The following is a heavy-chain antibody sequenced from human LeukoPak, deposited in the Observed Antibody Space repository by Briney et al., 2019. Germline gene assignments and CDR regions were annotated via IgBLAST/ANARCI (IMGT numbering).Heavy chain of an antibody. CDR1: GGSISSSSYY. Sequence: SETLSLTCTVSGGSISSSSYYWGWIRQPPGKGLEWIGSIYYSGSTYYNPSLKSRVTISVDTSKNQFSVKLSSVTAADTAVYYCARSGGQWLAFDYWGQGTLVTVSS. CDR2: IYYSGST. J-gene: IGHJ4*02. V-gene: IGHV4-39*07. D-gene: IGHD6-19*01. CDR3: ARSGGQWLAFDY.